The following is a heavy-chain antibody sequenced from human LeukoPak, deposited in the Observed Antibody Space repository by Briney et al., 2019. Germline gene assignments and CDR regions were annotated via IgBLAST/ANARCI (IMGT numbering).Heavy chain of an antibody. J-gene: IGHJ4*02. CDR2: MNSRGSII. Sequence: HPGGSLRLSCAASGFTFSSYGMNWVRQAPGKGLEWIAYMNSRGSIIYFADSVRGRFSISRDNAKSSLFLQMNSLRAEDTAVYYCAKGRDSNAYFPFDHWGRGTLVTVSS. D-gene: IGHD3-22*01. V-gene: IGHV3-48*04. CDR1: GFTFSSYG. CDR3: AKGRDSNAYFPFDH.